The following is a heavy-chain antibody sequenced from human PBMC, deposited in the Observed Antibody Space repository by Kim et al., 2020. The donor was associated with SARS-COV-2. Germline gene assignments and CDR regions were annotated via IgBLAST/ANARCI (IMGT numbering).Heavy chain of an antibody. CDR1: GFTFNTYS. CDR2: ISSSSSSI. D-gene: IGHD1-26*01. J-gene: IGHJ6*03. V-gene: IGHV3-21*01. CDR3: AKRGSGSYSPPYYYMDV. Sequence: GGSLRLSCAASGFTFNTYSMNWVRQAPGKGLECVSSISSSSSSIYYADSVKGRFTISRDNAKNSLYLQMNSLRAEDTAVYYCAKRGSGSYSPPYYYMDVWGKGTTVTVSS.